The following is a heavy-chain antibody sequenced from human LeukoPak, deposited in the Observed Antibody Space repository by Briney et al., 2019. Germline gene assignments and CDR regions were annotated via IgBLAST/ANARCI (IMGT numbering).Heavy chain of an antibody. Sequence: SETLSLTCTVSGGSISSYYWSWIRQPPGKGLEWIGYIYYSGSTNYNPSLKSRVTISVDTSKNQFSLKLSSVTAADTAVYYCVRRVSLFRGVYYYGMDVWGPGTTVTVSS. CDR2: IYYSGST. D-gene: IGHD3-10*01. V-gene: IGHV4-59*08. CDR1: GGSISSYY. CDR3: VRRVSLFRGVYYYGMDV. J-gene: IGHJ6*02.